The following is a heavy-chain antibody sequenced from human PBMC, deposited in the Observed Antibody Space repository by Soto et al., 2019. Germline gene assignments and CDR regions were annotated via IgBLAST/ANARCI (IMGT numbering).Heavy chain of an antibody. J-gene: IGHJ4*02. Sequence: QMQLVQSGPEVKKPGTSVKVSCKASGFTFTSSAVQWVRQARGQRLEWIGWIVVGSGNTNYAQKFQERVTITRDMSTSTAYMGLSSLRSEDTAVYYCAARPGYSGGLGYGSYWGQGGLVTVSS. CDR1: GFTFTSSA. CDR3: AARPGYSGGLGYGSY. CDR2: IVVGSGNT. D-gene: IGHD6-19*01. V-gene: IGHV1-58*01.